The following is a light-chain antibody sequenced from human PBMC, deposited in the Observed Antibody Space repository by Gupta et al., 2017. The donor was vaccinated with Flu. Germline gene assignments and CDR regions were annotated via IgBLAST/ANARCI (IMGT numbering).Light chain of an antibody. CDR1: QSISAW. V-gene: IGKV1-5*03. CDR3: QQYNNYPLT. Sequence: PPTLSASVGDTVTITCRASQSISAWLAWYQKKPGKAPKLQIYKASSLESGVTSRFSGSGSGTDFSLTISSLQPDDSASYYCQQYNNYPLTFGGGTKVEIK. J-gene: IGKJ4*01. CDR2: KAS.